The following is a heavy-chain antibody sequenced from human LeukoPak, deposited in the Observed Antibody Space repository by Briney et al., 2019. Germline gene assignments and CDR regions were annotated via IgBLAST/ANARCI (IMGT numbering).Heavy chain of an antibody. J-gene: IGHJ5*02. V-gene: IGHV5-51*01. CDR2: IYPSDSDT. CDR1: GYSFTSYW. D-gene: IGHD5-12*01. Sequence: GESLKISCKGFGYSFTSYWIAWVRQMPGKGLEWMGIIYPSDSDTTYSPSFQGQVTISVDKSITTAYLQWSSLKASDTAMYYCAAGGLRYFSRFDPWGQGTLVTVSS. CDR3: AAGGLRYFSRFDP.